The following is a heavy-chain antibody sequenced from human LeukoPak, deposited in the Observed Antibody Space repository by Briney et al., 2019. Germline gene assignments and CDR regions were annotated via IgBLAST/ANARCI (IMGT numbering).Heavy chain of an antibody. D-gene: IGHD6-6*01. CDR1: GGSFSDYY. CDR3: ARWGREYSNSGSTYNWFDP. CDR2: INHSGST. Sequence: SETLSLTCAVYGGSFSDYYWSWIRQPPGKGLEWIGEINHSGSTNYNPSLKSRVTISVDTSKNQFSLKLSSVTAADTAVYYCARWGREYSNSGSTYNWFDPWGQGTLVTVSS. J-gene: IGHJ5*02. V-gene: IGHV4-34*01.